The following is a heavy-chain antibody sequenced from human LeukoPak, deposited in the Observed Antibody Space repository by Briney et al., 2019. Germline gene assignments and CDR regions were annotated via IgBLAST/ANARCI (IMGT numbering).Heavy chain of an antibody. V-gene: IGHV1-8*01. J-gene: IGHJ6*02. CDR3: AREGSNYGGLYYSMDV. Sequence: ASVKVSCKASGYTFTSYDINWVRQATGQGLEWMGWMNPNSGNTGYAQKFQGRVTMTRNTSISTAYMELSSLRSEDTAVYYCAREGSNYGGLYYSMDVWGQGTTVTVSS. CDR2: MNPNSGNT. D-gene: IGHD4-11*01. CDR1: GYTFTSYD.